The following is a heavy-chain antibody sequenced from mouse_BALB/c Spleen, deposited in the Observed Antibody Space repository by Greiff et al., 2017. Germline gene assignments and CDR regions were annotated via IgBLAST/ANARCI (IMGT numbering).Heavy chain of an antibody. V-gene: IGHV1-54*01. Sequence: QVHVKQSGAELVRPGTSVKVSCKASGYAFTNYLIEWVKQRPGQGLEWIGVINPGSGGTNYNEKFKGKATLTADKSSSTAYMQLSSLTSDDSAVYFCARGGYAMDYWGQGTSVTVSS. CDR1: GYAFTNYL. CDR2: INPGSGGT. J-gene: IGHJ4*01. CDR3: ARGGYAMDY.